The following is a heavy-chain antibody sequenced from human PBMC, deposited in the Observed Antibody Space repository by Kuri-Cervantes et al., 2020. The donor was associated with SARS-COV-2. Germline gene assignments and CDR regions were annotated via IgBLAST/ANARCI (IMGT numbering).Heavy chain of an antibody. J-gene: IGHJ6*02. CDR1: GYTFTSYA. V-gene: IGHV1-2*06. Sequence: ASVKVSCKASGYTFTSYAMHWVRQAPGQGPEWMGRITPNSGGTNYAQKFQGRVTMTRDTSISTAYMELGRLRSDDTAVYYCARDGYCSSTSCPYYGMDVWGQGTTVTVSS. CDR3: ARDGYCSSTSCPYYGMDV. CDR2: ITPNSGGT. D-gene: IGHD2-2*01.